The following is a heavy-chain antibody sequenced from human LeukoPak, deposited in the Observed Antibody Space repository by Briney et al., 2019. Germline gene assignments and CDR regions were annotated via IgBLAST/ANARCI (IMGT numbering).Heavy chain of an antibody. CDR2: IYTSGST. CDR3: ALYYHGSDPRRAFDI. D-gene: IGHD3-10*01. CDR1: GGSISSGNYY. V-gene: IGHV4-61*02. Sequence: PSETLSLTCTVSGGSISSGNYYWSWIRQPAGKGLEWIGRIYTSGSTNYNPSLKSRVTISVDTSKNQLALKLNSVTAADTAVYYCALYYHGSDPRRAFDIWGQGTMVTVSS. J-gene: IGHJ3*02.